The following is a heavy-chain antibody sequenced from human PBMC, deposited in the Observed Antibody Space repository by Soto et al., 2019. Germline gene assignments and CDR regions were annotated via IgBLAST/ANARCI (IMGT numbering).Heavy chain of an antibody. CDR1: GYTFTSYA. D-gene: IGHD6-19*01. Sequence: QVQLVQSGAEEKKPGASVKVSCKASGYTFTSYAMHWVRQAPGQRLEWMGWINAGNGNTKYSQKFQGSVTITRDTSASTAYMELSSLRSEDTAVYYFARRGYSSGGYYGMDVWGKGTTVTVSS. V-gene: IGHV1-3*05. J-gene: IGHJ6*04. CDR3: ARRGYSSGGYYGMDV. CDR2: INAGNGNT.